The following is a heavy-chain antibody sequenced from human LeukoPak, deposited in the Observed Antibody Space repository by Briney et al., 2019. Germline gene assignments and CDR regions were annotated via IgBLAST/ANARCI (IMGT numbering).Heavy chain of an antibody. Sequence: GGSLRLSCAASEFTFSSYWMSWVRQAPGKGLEWVANIKQDGSEKYYVDSVRGRFTISRDNAKSSLYLQMNSLRVEDTAGYYCAREISSWYRTEGRFDPWGQGTLVTVSS. CDR3: AREISSWYRTEGRFDP. CDR2: IKQDGSEK. D-gene: IGHD6-13*01. V-gene: IGHV3-7*01. J-gene: IGHJ5*02. CDR1: EFTFSSYW.